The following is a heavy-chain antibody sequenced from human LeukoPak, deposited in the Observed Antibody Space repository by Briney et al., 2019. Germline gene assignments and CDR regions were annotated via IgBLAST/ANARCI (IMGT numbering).Heavy chain of an antibody. J-gene: IGHJ4*02. CDR3: ARDYPHGYSSGWDY. CDR1: GYSISSGYY. CDR2: IYHSGST. D-gene: IGHD6-19*01. Sequence: SETLSLTCAVSGYSISSGYYWGWIRQPPGKGLEWIGSIYHSGSTYYNPSLKSRVTISVDTSKNQFSLKLSSVTAADTAVYYCARDYPHGYSSGWDYWGQGTLVTVSS. V-gene: IGHV4-38-2*02.